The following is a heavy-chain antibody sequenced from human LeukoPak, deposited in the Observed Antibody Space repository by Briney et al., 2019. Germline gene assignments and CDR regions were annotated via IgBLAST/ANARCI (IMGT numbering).Heavy chain of an antibody. V-gene: IGHV3-23*01. CDR2: ISGSGST. CDR1: GFTFSSYA. CDR3: AGYSGSYWGAFDI. D-gene: IGHD1-26*01. J-gene: IGHJ3*02. Sequence: GGSLRLSCAASGFTFSSYAMSWVRQAPGKGLEWVSAISGSGSTYYADSVKGRFTISRDNSKNTLYLQMNSLRAEDTAVYYCAGYSGSYWGAFDIWGQGTMVTVSS.